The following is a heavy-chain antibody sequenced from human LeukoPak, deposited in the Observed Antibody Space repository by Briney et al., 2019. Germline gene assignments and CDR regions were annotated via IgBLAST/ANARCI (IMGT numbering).Heavy chain of an antibody. J-gene: IGHJ5*02. CDR3: ARVYAMVRGVIDL. Sequence: ASVKVSCKASGYTSTSYDINWVRQATGQGLEWMGWMNPNSGNTGYAQKFQGRVTMTRNTSISTAYMELSSLRSEDTAVYYCARVYAMVRGVIDLWGQGTLVTVSS. D-gene: IGHD3-10*01. CDR1: GYTSTSYD. CDR2: MNPNSGNT. V-gene: IGHV1-8*01.